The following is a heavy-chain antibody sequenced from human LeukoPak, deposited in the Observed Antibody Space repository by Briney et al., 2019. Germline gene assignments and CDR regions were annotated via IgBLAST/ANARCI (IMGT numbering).Heavy chain of an antibody. Sequence: PGGSLRLSCAASGFTFSSYWMHWVRQVPGKGLVWVSRINSDGSSTSYADSVKGRFTISRDNSKNTLYLQMNSLRAEDTAVYYCAKRLRLYYGMDVWGQGTAVTVSS. CDR1: GFTFSSYW. J-gene: IGHJ6*02. V-gene: IGHV3-74*01. CDR2: INSDGSST. CDR3: AKRLRLYYGMDV. D-gene: IGHD1-1*01.